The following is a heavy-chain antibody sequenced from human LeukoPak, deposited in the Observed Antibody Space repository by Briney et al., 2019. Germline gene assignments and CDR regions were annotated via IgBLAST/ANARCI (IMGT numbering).Heavy chain of an antibody. V-gene: IGHV3-33*08. CDR3: ARTYYDILTGYNPYFDY. D-gene: IGHD3-9*01. CDR1: GFIFSDYN. Sequence: PGGSLRLSCVVSGFIFSDYNMHWVRQAPGQGLEWLTIISYDGTKTYYADSVKGRFTISRDNAKNFLYLQMNSLRAEDTAVYYCARTYYDILTGYNPYFDYWGQGILVTVSS. CDR2: ISYDGTKT. J-gene: IGHJ4*02.